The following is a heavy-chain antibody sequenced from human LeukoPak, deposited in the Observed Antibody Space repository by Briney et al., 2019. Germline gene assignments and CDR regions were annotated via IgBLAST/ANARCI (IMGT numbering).Heavy chain of an antibody. J-gene: IGHJ4*02. CDR2: INTGDGNT. V-gene: IGHV1-3*04. CDR1: GYTFTTYP. Sequence: ASVKVSCKASGYTFTTYPIHWVRQAPGQRPEWMGWINTGDGNTKYLEKFQGRVTITTDTSATTAYMELSSLRSEDTAVYFCARDNIYYDNRGGLFDYWGQGTRVIVSS. CDR3: ARDNIYYDNRGGLFDY. D-gene: IGHD3-22*01.